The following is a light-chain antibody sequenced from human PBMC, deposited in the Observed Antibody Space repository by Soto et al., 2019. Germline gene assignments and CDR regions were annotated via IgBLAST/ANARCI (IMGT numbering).Light chain of an antibody. V-gene: IGLV2-14*01. J-gene: IGLJ1*01. CDR3: TSFASRDTRV. CDR1: SSDVGGYKY. CDR2: EVS. Sequence: QSALTQPASVSGSPVQSITISCTGTSSDVGGYKYVSWYQQHPGKAPKVMIYEVSNRPSGVSDRFSGSKSGNTSSLNISGLQAEDEADYYCTSFASRDTRVFGSGTKVHVL.